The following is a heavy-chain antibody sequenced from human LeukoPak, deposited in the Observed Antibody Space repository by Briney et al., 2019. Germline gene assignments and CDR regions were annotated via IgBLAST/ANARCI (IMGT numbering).Heavy chain of an antibody. CDR2: INSGGRS. V-gene: IGHV3-66*01. Sequence: GRSLRLSCAASVHTVRRNYMSWVSQASGKGLEWVSGINSGGRSDYADAVKSRFTISRDNSKNTRYLQMNSLRADYTAVYYCARAIVRGVTGFDYWGQGTLVTVSS. CDR1: VHTVRRNY. CDR3: ARAIVRGVTGFDY. J-gene: IGHJ4*02. D-gene: IGHD3-10*01.